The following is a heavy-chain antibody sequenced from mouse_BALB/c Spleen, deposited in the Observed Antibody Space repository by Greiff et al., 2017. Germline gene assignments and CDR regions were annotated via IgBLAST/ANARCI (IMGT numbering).Heavy chain of an antibody. CDR1: GYTFTSYV. CDR3: ARSRPGYAMDY. J-gene: IGHJ4*01. CDR2: INPYNDGT. V-gene: IGHV1-14*01. Sequence: VQLKQSGPELVKPGASVKMSCKASGYTFTSYVMHWVKQKPGQGLEWIGYINPYNDGTKYNEKFKGKATLTSDKSSSTAYMELSSLTSEDSAVYYCARSRPGYAMDYWGQGTSVTVSS.